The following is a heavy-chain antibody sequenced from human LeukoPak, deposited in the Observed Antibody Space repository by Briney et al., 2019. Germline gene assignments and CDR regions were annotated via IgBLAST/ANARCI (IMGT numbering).Heavy chain of an antibody. CDR2: IIWNGGSI. Sequence: GGSLRLSCATSGFTFDDYAMSWARQAPGKGLEWVSGIIWNGGSIGYADSVKGRFTISRDNVKNSLFLQMHSLRAEDTALYYCARNRGIPLIRGLISFYYHAMDVWGQGTTVTVSS. CDR1: GFTFDDYA. V-gene: IGHV3-20*04. J-gene: IGHJ6*02. CDR3: ARNRGIPLIRGLISFYYHAMDV. D-gene: IGHD3-10*01.